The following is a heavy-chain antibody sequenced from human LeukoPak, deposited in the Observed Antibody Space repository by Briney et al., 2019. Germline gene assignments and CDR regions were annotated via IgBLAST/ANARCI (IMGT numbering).Heavy chain of an antibody. J-gene: IGHJ4*02. V-gene: IGHV3-23*01. CDR2: ISDSGGTI. CDR3: AKTFFFVRSGYCLDS. Sequence: AGSLRLSCAASGFPFTTHAMSWVRQASGKRLEWVSVISDSGGTIYYAASVKGRFTMSRDTSKNTLYMQMAILTAEDTALYFCAKTFFFVRSGYCLDSWGLGALVTVSS. CDR1: GFPFTTHA. D-gene: IGHD3-22*01.